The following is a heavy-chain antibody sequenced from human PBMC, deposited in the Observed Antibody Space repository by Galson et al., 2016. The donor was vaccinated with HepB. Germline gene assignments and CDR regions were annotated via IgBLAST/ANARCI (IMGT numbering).Heavy chain of an antibody. J-gene: IGHJ4*02. CDR2: ISGSGGST. Sequence: SLRLSCAASGFTFSNYAMNWVRQAPGKGLEWVSSISGSGGSTYYADSVKGRFTISRDNSKNTLYLQMNSLRAEDTAMYYCARRSSPSSGWHYYFDYWGQGTLVTVSS. CDR3: ARRSSPSSGWHYYFDY. D-gene: IGHD6-19*01. CDR1: GFTFSNYA. V-gene: IGHV3-23*01.